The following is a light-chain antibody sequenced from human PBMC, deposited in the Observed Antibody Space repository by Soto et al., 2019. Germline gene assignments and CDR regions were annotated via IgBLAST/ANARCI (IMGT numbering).Light chain of an antibody. J-gene: IGKJ4*01. Sequence: EIVLTQSPATLSLSPGERATLSCRASQSVSSYLAWYQQKPGQAPTLLLYDASNRATGIPARFSGSGSGTDFTLTISSREPEDFAVYYCQQRSNWPPLTFGGGTKVEIK. V-gene: IGKV3-11*01. CDR3: QQRSNWPPLT. CDR1: QSVSSY. CDR2: DAS.